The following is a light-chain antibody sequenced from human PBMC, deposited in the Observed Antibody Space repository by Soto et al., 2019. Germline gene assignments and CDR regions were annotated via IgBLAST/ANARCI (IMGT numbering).Light chain of an antibody. Sequence: QSALTQSPSVSGAPGQRVSISCIGGSSNIGAGYDVHWYQQLPGTAPKLLMFDNNNRPSGVPDRFSGSRSATSASLAITGLQAEDEADYYCQSYDSSLRALVFGGGTKVTVL. V-gene: IGLV1-40*01. CDR3: QSYDSSLRALV. CDR1: SSNIGAGYD. J-gene: IGLJ2*01. CDR2: DNN.